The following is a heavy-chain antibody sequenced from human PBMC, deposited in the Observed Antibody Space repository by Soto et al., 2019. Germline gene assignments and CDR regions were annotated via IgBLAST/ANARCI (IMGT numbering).Heavy chain of an antibody. CDR2: MHYTGFS. CDR1: GDSVTSHY. Sequence: PSETLSLTCSFSGDSVTSHYLTWIRQSPEKGLEWIGYMHYTGFSHYNPSLKSRLTISVDRSKNQFTLQLTSVTVEDTAVYYCASHRYHDFWSGYYGSEWHSPSPAHFDYWGLGTLVTVS. CDR3: ASHRYHDFWSGYYGSEWHSPSPAHFDY. J-gene: IGHJ4*02. V-gene: IGHV4-59*02. D-gene: IGHD3-3*01.